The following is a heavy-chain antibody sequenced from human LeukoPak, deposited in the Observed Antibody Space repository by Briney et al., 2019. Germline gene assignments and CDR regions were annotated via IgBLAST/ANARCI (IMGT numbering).Heavy chain of an antibody. CDR1: GFTVRSNY. CDR2: MYSGGKT. D-gene: IGHD3-22*01. V-gene: IGHV3-53*01. CDR3: ARDYYDSSGYYYLSY. J-gene: IGHJ4*02. Sequence: GGSLRLSCAASGFTVRSNYMSWVRQAPGKGLEWVSVMYSGGKTNYADSVKGRFTISRDNSKNTLFLQMNSLRAEDTAVYYCARDYYDSSGYYYLSYWGQGTLVTVSS.